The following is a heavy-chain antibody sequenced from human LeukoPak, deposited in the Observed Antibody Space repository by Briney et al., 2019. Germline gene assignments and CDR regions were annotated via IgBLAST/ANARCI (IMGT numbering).Heavy chain of an antibody. Sequence: GGSLRLSCAASGFSVNTYNMKWVRQAPGKGLEWVSYISRSGTSMYYADSVKGRFTISREDAKNSLYLQMNTLRAGDTAVYYCARGSGPGVTTIDSWGQGTLVIVSS. J-gene: IGHJ4*02. D-gene: IGHD4-17*01. CDR3: ARGSGPGVTTIDS. CDR2: ISRSGTSM. CDR1: GFSVNTYN. V-gene: IGHV3-48*01.